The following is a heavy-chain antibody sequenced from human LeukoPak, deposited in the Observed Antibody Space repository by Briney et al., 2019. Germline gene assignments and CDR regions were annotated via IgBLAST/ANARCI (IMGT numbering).Heavy chain of an antibody. CDR1: GYTLTELS. J-gene: IGHJ6*02. CDR2: FDPEDGET. D-gene: IGHD2-2*01. Sequence: ASVKVSCKVSGYTLTELSMNWVRQAPGKGLEWMGGFDPEDGETIYAQRFQGRVTMTEDTSTDTAYMELSSLRAEDTAVYYCAKAGYYALGQVDVWGQGTTVTVSS. V-gene: IGHV1-24*01. CDR3: AKAGYYALGQVDV.